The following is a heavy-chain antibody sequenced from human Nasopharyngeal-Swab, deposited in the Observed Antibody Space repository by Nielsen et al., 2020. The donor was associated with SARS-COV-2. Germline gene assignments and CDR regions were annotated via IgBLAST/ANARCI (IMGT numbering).Heavy chain of an antibody. J-gene: IGHJ6*03. V-gene: IGHV3-30*04. Sequence: SLRLSCAASGFTFSSYAMHWVRQAPGKGLEWVAAISNDGNDKYYADSVKGRFSISRDNSKNTLYLQMNSLRAEDTAVYYCARDPERSYNHFYYMDVWGKGTTVTISS. D-gene: IGHD1-26*01. CDR1: GFTFSSYA. CDR3: ARDPERSYNHFYYMDV. CDR2: ISNDGNDK.